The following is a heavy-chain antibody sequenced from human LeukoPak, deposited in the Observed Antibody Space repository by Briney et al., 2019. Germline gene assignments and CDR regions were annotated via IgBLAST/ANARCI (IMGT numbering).Heavy chain of an antibody. Sequence: SETLSLTCTVSGGSISSYYWSWIRQPAGKGLEWIGRIYTSGSTNYNPSLKSRVTMSVDTSKNQFSLKLSSVTAADTAVYYCARQGPAGIVGATRYFQHWGQGTLVTVSS. J-gene: IGHJ1*01. D-gene: IGHD1-26*01. CDR3: ARQGPAGIVGATRYFQH. V-gene: IGHV4-4*07. CDR1: GGSISSYY. CDR2: IYTSGST.